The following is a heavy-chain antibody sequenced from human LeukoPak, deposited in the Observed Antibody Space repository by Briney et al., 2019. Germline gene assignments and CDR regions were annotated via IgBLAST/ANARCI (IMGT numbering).Heavy chain of an antibody. D-gene: IGHD4-17*01. CDR2: ISAKNGNT. CDR3: VRVPAGPKTVPAAFDI. CDR1: GYSFTTYG. V-gene: IGHV1-18*01. Sequence: GASVNVSCKASGYSFTTYGISWVRQAPGQGLEWMGWISAKNGNTNYAQKLHGRVTMTTDTSTSTAYMALRSLRSDDTAVYYCVRVPAGPKTVPAAFDIWGQGTMVTVSS. J-gene: IGHJ3*02.